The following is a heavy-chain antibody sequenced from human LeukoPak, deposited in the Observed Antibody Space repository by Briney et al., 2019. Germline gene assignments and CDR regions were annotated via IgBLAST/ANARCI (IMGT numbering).Heavy chain of an antibody. D-gene: IGHD3-3*01. CDR3: AGTLRRFLEWSYFDY. CDR1: GHSFSRYG. CDR2: ISPNGDI. J-gene: IGHJ4*02. Sequence: ASVKVACKASGHSFSRYGISWVRQVPGQGLEWMGWISPNGDINRAQKFQGRVTMTRDTSTNTAYMEMKSLTSDDTAVYYCAGTLRRFLEWSYFDYWGQGTLVTVSS. V-gene: IGHV1-18*04.